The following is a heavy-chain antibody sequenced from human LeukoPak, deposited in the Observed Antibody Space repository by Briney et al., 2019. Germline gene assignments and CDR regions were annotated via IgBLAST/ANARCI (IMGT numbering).Heavy chain of an antibody. J-gene: IGHJ4*02. V-gene: IGHV3-30*02. CDR2: IRYDGSKK. CDR1: GFIFSSYG. CDR3: ANGPHYNILTGFYKVRSHLDY. Sequence: GGSLRLSCAASGFIFSSYGMHWVRQAPGKGLEGVAFIRYDGSKKYYADSVKGRFTISRDNSKNTLYLQMNSLRAEDTAMYYCANGPHYNILTGFYKVRSHLDYWGQGTLVTVSS. D-gene: IGHD3-9*01.